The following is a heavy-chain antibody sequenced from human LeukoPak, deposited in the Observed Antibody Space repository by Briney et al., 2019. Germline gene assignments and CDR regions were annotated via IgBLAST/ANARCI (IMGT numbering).Heavy chain of an antibody. V-gene: IGHV3-21*01. Sequence: GGSLRLSCAASGFTFSSYSMNWVRQAPGKGLEWVSSISSSSSYIYYADSVKGRFTISRDNAKNSLYLQMNSLRAEDTAVYYCARGVGATTWVDYWGQGILVTVSS. J-gene: IGHJ4*02. CDR2: ISSSSSYI. CDR1: GFTFSSYS. CDR3: ARGVGATTWVDY. D-gene: IGHD1-26*01.